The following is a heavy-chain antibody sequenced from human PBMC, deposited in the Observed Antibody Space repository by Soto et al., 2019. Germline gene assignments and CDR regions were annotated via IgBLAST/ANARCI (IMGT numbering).Heavy chain of an antibody. CDR3: AKNRGSVAGAGFDY. CDR1: GFIFNNYA. Sequence: PXVSLRLSCTASGFIFNNYAMTWVRQAPGKGLEWVSTIRGSGATTHYADSVKGRLSISRDNSKNTVYLQMNSLRAGDTALYYCAKNRGSVAGAGFDYCDQRTLVTVSS. V-gene: IGHV3-23*01. CDR2: IRGSGATT. D-gene: IGHD6-19*01. J-gene: IGHJ4*02.